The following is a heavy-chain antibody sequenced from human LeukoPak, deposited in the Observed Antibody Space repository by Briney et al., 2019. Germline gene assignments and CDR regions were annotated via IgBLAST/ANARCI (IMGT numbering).Heavy chain of an antibody. Sequence: ASVKVSCKASGGTSSSYAISWVRQAPGQGLEWMGRIIPILGIANYAQKFQGRVTITADKSTSTAYMELSSLRSEDTAVYYCARGFSSWYDYWGQGTLVTVSS. CDR1: GGTSSSYA. V-gene: IGHV1-69*04. CDR3: ARGFSSWYDY. J-gene: IGHJ4*02. CDR2: IIPILGIA. D-gene: IGHD6-13*01.